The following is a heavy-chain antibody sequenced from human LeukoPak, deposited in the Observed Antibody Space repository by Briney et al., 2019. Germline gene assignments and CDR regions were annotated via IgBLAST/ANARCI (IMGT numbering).Heavy chain of an antibody. CDR3: AKDRSCTIDICHGDVDY. D-gene: IGHD2-8*01. CDR1: GFTFSSYA. V-gene: IGHV3-23*01. J-gene: IGHJ4*02. Sequence: TGGSLRLSCAASGFTFSSYAVSWVRQAPGKGLEWVSSISGSGGSTYSADSVKGRFTISRDNSKNTLYLQMNSLRAEDTALYYCAKDRSCTIDICHGDVDYWGQGTLVTVSS. CDR2: ISGSGGST.